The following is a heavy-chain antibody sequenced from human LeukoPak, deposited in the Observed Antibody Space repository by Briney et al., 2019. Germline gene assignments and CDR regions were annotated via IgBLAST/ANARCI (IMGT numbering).Heavy chain of an antibody. D-gene: IGHD3-3*01. V-gene: IGHV3-21*01. J-gene: IGHJ6*02. CDR3: ARALYDFWSGYYWYYGMDV. CDR1: GFTFSSYS. CDR2: ISSSSSYI. Sequence: NPGGSLRLSCAASGFTFSSYSMNWVRQAPGKRLEWVSSISSSSSYIYYADSVKGRFTISRDNAKNSLYLQMDSLRAEDTAVYYCARALYDFWSGYYWYYGMDVWGQGTTVTVSS.